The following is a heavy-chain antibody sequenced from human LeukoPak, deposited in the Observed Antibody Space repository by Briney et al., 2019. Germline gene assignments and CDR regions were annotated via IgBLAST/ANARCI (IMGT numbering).Heavy chain of an antibody. D-gene: IGHD3-10*01. CDR2: ISSSSSTI. V-gene: IGHV3-48*01. Sequence: PGGSLRLSCAASGFTFSSYSMNRVRQAPGKGLEWVSYISSSSSTIYYADSVKGRFTISRDNAKNSLYLQMNSLRAEDTAVYYCASPSPDGRGGGWYFDLWGRGALVTVSS. CDR3: ASPSPDGRGGGWYFDL. CDR1: GFTFSSYS. J-gene: IGHJ2*01.